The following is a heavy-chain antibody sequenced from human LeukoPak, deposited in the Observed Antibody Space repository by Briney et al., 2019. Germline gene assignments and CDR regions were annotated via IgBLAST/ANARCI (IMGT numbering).Heavy chain of an antibody. CDR1: GFTFSSYG. Sequence: PGGSLRLSCAASGFTFSSYGMHWVRQAPGKGLEGVAFIRYDGSNKYYADSVKGRFTISRDNSKNTLYLQMNSLRAEDTAVYYCAKVLRYFDWLSPFDYWGQGTLVTVSS. J-gene: IGHJ4*02. D-gene: IGHD3-9*01. CDR2: IRYDGSNK. CDR3: AKVLRYFDWLSPFDY. V-gene: IGHV3-30*02.